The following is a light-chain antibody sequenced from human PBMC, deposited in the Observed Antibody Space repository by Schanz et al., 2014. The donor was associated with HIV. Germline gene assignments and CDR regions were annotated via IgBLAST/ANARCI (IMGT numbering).Light chain of an antibody. Sequence: QSALTQPASVSGSPGQSITISCTGTSSDVGGYNYVSWYQQHPGKAPKVMIYDVSNRPSGVSIRFSGSKSGNTASLTISGLQAEDEADYYCCSYAGRSTLVVFGGGTKLTVL. CDR2: DVS. V-gene: IGLV2-14*01. J-gene: IGLJ2*01. CDR3: CSYAGRSTLVV. CDR1: SSDVGGYNY.